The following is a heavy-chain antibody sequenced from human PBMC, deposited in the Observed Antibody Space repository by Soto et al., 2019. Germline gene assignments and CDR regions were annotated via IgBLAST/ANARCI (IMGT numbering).Heavy chain of an antibody. CDR3: AKDQGIAASHGID. CDR1: GFTVSSNY. D-gene: IGHD6-13*01. V-gene: IGHV3-30*18. CDR2: ISNDGSDK. Sequence: GGSLRLSCAASGFTVSSNYMSWVRQAPGKGLEWVATISNDGSDKYYADSVKGRLTISRDNSKNTVYLQMNSLRAEETAVYYCAKDQGIAASHGIDWGQGTMVTVSS. J-gene: IGHJ3*01.